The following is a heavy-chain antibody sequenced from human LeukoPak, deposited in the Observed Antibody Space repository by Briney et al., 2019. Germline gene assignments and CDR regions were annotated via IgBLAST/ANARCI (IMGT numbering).Heavy chain of an antibody. CDR2: VTSSSSYV. Sequence: GGSLRLSCEASGFTFSSYNMNWVRQAPGKRLEWVSSVTSSSSYVFYADSVKGRFTVSRDNAKNSLYLQMNSLTAEDTAVYYCARDPYSGNYGNTYYYYMDVWGKGTTVTISS. D-gene: IGHD1-26*01. J-gene: IGHJ6*03. CDR1: GFTFSSYN. V-gene: IGHV3-21*06. CDR3: ARDPYSGNYGNTYYYYMDV.